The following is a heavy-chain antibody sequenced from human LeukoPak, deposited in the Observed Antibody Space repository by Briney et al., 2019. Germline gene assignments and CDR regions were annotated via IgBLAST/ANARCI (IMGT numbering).Heavy chain of an antibody. CDR3: AKERPYVDTAMVGDY. CDR1: GFTFNSYG. D-gene: IGHD5-18*01. Sequence: GGSLRLSCAASGFTFNSYGMHWVRQAPGKGLEWVAVISYDGSNKYYADSVKGRFTISRDNSKNTLYLQMNSLRAEDTAVYYCAKERPYVDTAMVGDYWGQATLVTVSS. V-gene: IGHV3-30*18. J-gene: IGHJ4*02. CDR2: ISYDGSNK.